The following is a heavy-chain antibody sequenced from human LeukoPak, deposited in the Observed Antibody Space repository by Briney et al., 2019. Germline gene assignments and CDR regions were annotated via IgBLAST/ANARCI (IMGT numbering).Heavy chain of an antibody. CDR3: AKVKGQLWLGPRAYDI. CDR1: GFTFSSYA. D-gene: IGHD5-18*01. CDR2: ISHDGDIE. Sequence: PGRSLRLSCAASGFTFSSYAMHWVRQAPDKGLDWVAVISHDGDIEDYADSVKGRLTISRDNSKSTLYLQIGSLRTGDTAVYYCAKVKGQLWLGPRAYDIWGQGTMVTVSS. J-gene: IGHJ3*02. V-gene: IGHV3-30*18.